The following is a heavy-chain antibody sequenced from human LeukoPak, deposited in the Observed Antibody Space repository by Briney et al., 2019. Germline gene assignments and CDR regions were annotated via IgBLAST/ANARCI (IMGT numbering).Heavy chain of an antibody. V-gene: IGHV5-51*01. Sequence: GESLKISCEGSGYSFTSYWIGWVRQMPGKGLEWMGIIYPGDSDTRYSPSFQGQVTISADKSISTAYLQWSSLKASDTAMYYCARVAVAGTNYYYGMDVWGQGTTVTVSS. CDR3: ARVAVAGTNYYYGMDV. J-gene: IGHJ6*02. CDR1: GYSFTSYW. D-gene: IGHD6-19*01. CDR2: IYPGDSDT.